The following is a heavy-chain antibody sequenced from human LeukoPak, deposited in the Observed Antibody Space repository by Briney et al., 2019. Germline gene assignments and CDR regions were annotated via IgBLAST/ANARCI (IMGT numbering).Heavy chain of an antibody. CDR2: ISGSGGST. CDR3: AKVLGDSSSWYPGYFDY. D-gene: IGHD6-13*01. CDR1: GFTFSSYW. V-gene: IGHV3-23*01. J-gene: IGHJ4*02. Sequence: PGGSLRLSCVASGFTFSSYWMHWVRQDPRKGLVWVSAISGSGGSTYYADSVKGRFTISRDNSKNTLYLQMNSLRAEDTAVYYCAKVLGDSSSWYPGYFDYWGQGTLVTVSS.